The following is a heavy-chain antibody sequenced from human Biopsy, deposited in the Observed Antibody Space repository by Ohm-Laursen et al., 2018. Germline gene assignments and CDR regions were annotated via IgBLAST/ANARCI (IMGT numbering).Heavy chain of an antibody. D-gene: IGHD1-26*01. CDR2: IYTSGSP. CDR1: GDSINNYY. CDR3: ARGTGRYYVYGAFDI. V-gene: IGHV4-4*07. J-gene: IGHJ3*02. Sequence: SDTLSLTCTVSGDSINNYYWSWIRQPAGQGLEWVGRIYTSGSPNYNLSLGIRVTMSVDTSKNQFSLNLRSVTAADTAVYYCARGTGRYYVYGAFDIWGQGTVVTVSS.